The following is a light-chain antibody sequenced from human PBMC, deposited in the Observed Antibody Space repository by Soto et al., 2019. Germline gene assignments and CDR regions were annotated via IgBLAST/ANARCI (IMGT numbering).Light chain of an antibody. V-gene: IGLV2-14*01. J-gene: IGLJ3*02. CDR3: SAFTNIGTLV. CDR1: RDDVGGYNY. Sequence: QSVLTQPASVSGSPGQSITISCTGTRDDVGGYNYVSCYQQYPGKAPKLMIYEVSYRPSGVSNRFSVSRSGHTASLSISGLQAEDEADYYCSAFTNIGTLVFGGGTKLTVL. CDR2: EVS.